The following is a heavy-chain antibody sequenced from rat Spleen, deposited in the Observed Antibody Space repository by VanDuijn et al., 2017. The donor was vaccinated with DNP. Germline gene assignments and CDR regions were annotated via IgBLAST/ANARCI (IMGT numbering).Heavy chain of an antibody. J-gene: IGHJ2*01. Sequence: EVQLVESGGGLVQPGRSLKLSCAASGFTFSNYDMAWVRQAPTKGLEWVATTIYDGSRTYYRDSVKGRFTISRDDAKSTLYLQMNSLRSEDMATYYCARRYYGSYFDYWGQGVMVTVSS. CDR2: TIYDGSRT. CDR1: GFTFSNYD. CDR3: ARRYYGSYFDY. D-gene: IGHD1-6*01. V-gene: IGHV5-29*01.